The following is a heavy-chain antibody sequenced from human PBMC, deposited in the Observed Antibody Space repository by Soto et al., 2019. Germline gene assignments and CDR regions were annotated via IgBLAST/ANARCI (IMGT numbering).Heavy chain of an antibody. V-gene: IGHV3-11*06. CDR1: GFTFSDYY. J-gene: IGHJ6*02. Sequence: GGSLRLSCAASGFTFSDYYMSWIRQAPGKGLEWVSYISSSSSYTNYADSVKGRFTISRDNAKNSLYLQMNSLRAEDTAVYYCARGLVTISSTSPDTYYYGMDVWGQGTTVTVSS. CDR2: ISSSSSYT. CDR3: ARGLVTISSTSPDTYYYGMDV. D-gene: IGHD2-2*01.